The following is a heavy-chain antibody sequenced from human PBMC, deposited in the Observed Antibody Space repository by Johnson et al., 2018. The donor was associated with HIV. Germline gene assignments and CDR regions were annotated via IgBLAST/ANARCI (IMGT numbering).Heavy chain of an antibody. J-gene: IGHJ3*02. V-gene: IGHV3-33*06. CDR3: AKAFSSSWSDAFDI. Sequence: QVQLVESGGGLVKPGGSLRLSCAASGFTFSSYAMHWVSQAPGKGLEWVAVIWYDGSNKYYADSVKGRFTISRDNSKNTLYLQMNSLRAEDTAVYYCAKAFSSSWSDAFDIWGQGTMVTVSS. CDR2: IWYDGSNK. CDR1: GFTFSSYA. D-gene: IGHD6-13*01.